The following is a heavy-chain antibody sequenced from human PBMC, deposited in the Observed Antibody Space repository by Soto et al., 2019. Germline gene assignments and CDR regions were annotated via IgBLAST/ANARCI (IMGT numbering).Heavy chain of an antibody. V-gene: IGHV1-2*02. CDR1: GYTFTGYY. CDR2: INPNSGGT. Sequence: ASVKVSCKASGYTFTGYYMHWVRQAPGQGLEWMGWINPNSGGTNYAQKFQGRVTMTRDTSISTAYMELSRLRSDDTAVYYCARGRYYDLPKGNWFDPWGQGTLVTVSS. D-gene: IGHD3-3*01. J-gene: IGHJ5*02. CDR3: ARGRYYDLPKGNWFDP.